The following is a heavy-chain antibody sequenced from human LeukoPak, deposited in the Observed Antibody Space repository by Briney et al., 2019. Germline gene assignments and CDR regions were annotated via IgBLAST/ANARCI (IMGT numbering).Heavy chain of an antibody. CDR3: ITDRGSAV. CDR2: IMSETAGGVI. CDR1: GFTFNNAW. J-gene: IGHJ6*02. V-gene: IGHV3-15*07. Sequence: PGGSLRLSCAASGFTFNNAWMNWVRQAPGKGLEWVGRIMSETAGGVILYAGPVKGRFTISRDDSIDTLYLQMDSLKIEDTGVYYCITDRGSAVWGQGTTVTVSS.